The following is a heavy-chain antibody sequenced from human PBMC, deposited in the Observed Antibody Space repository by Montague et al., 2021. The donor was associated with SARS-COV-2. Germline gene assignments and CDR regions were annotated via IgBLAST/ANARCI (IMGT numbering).Heavy chain of an antibody. D-gene: IGHD3-10*01. V-gene: IGHV4-61*02. J-gene: IGHJ4*02. CDR3: ARFRGGTLVFDL. Sequence: TLSLTCTVSGASISTGIYYWSWIRQPAGKGLEWIGRIRTTGHTDYNSSLESRVSMSVDTSTNQFSLSLTSVTAADTAVYFCARFRGGTLVFDLWGQGTLVTVSS. CDR1: GASISTGIYY. CDR2: IRTTGHT.